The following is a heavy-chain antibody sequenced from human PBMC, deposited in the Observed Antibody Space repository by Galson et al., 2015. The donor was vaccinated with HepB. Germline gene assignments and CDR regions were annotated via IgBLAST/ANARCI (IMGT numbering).Heavy chain of an antibody. CDR2: IWNDGNVA. V-gene: IGHV3-33*01. CDR1: GFIFSNYG. J-gene: IGHJ2*01. Sequence: SLRLSCAASGFIFSNYGMNWVRQAPGKGPEWVAVIWNDGNVAYNVDSVKGRFTVSRDNFRNTMYLEMTSLGAEDTALYYCARDINPDPSRHFDLWGRGTLVTVSS. CDR3: ARDINPDPSRHFDL.